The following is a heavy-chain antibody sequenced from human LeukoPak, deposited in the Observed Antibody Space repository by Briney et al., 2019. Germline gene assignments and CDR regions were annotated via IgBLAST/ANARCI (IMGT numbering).Heavy chain of an antibody. CDR2: IYSGGST. D-gene: IGHD2-21*01. CDR1: GFTVSNNY. J-gene: IGHJ4*02. Sequence: GGSLRLSCAVSGFTVSNNYMSGVRQAPRKGLGCVSDIYSGGSTYYADSVKGRLAISGDSSKNTLYLEMNSLRAEDTAVYYCASGTKLQHWGQGTLVTVSS. CDR3: ASGTKLQH. V-gene: IGHV3-53*01.